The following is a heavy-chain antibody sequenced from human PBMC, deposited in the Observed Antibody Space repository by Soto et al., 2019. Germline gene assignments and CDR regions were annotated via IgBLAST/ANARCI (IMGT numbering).Heavy chain of an antibody. V-gene: IGHV3-23*01. Sequence: EVQLLESGGNLVQPGGSLRLSCAGSGFPFSTYAVSWVRQTPGKGLEWVSAISPTGGSTYYAASVRGRFTISRDNAKNTVFLQMSGLRAEDTAIYYCAKAKRGILPTTTGGLDYWGHGTVLSVSS. CDR3: AKAKRGILPTTTGGLDY. D-gene: IGHD4-4*01. J-gene: IGHJ4*01. CDR2: ISPTGGST. CDR1: GFPFSTYA.